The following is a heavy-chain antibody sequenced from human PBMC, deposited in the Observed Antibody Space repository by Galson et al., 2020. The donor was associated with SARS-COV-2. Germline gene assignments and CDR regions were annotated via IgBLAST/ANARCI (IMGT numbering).Heavy chain of an antibody. D-gene: IGHD3-3*01. CDR1: GFTLHNNT. CDR2: ISYDGSYK. J-gene: IGHJ6*02. V-gene: IGHV3-30*04. Sequence: GSPRPPRAAPGFTLHNNTMHWVRQAPGKGLEWVAVISYDGSYKDYGDSVKGRFTISRDNSKNTLYLQLNSLRAEDTAVYYCAREGLGIFGVVMDVWGQGTTVTVSS. CDR3: AREGLGIFGVVMDV.